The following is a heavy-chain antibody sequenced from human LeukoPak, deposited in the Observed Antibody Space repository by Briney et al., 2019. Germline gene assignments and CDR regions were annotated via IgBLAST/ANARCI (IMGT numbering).Heavy chain of an antibody. V-gene: IGHV3-23*01. CDR2: ISVSGDIT. D-gene: IGHD3-16*01. CDR1: GFTFSSYA. CDR3: AKAVCGSSSCPSDA. J-gene: IGHJ5*02. Sequence: GGSLRLSCAASGFTFSSYAMSWVRQAPGEGLEWVSVISVSGDITYYADSVKGWFTISRDNSKNILYLQMNSLRAEDTAVYYCAKAVCGSSSCPSDAWGQGTLVTVSS.